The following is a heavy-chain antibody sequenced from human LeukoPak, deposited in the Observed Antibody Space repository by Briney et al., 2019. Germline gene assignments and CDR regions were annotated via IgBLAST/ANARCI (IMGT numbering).Heavy chain of an antibody. Sequence: ASVKVPCKASGYTFTGYYMHWVRQAPGQGLEWMGWINPNSGGTNYAQKFQGRVTMTRDTSISTAYMELSRLRSDDTAVYYCARGDLDSSGYYPPHYGYYYYGMDVWGQGTTVTVSS. CDR2: INPNSGGT. J-gene: IGHJ6*02. CDR1: GYTFTGYY. CDR3: ARGDLDSSGYYPPHYGYYYYGMDV. V-gene: IGHV1-2*02. D-gene: IGHD3-22*01.